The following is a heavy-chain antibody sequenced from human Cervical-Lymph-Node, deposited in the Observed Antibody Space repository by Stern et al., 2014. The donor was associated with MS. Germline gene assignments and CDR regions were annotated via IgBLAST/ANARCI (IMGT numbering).Heavy chain of an antibody. D-gene: IGHD3-22*01. CDR3: ARGYYFDTYGYYP. CDR1: GYSFTSYA. J-gene: IGHJ5*02. V-gene: IGHV7-4-1*02. Sequence: QVQLLQPGSELRKPGASVKVSCKASGYSFTSYAMNWVRQAPGQGLEWMGWINTITGTPTYAQAFTGRFVFSLDSSIDTSYLQISSLKPEDTAVYYCARGYYFDTYGYYPWGQGTLVTVSS. CDR2: INTITGTP.